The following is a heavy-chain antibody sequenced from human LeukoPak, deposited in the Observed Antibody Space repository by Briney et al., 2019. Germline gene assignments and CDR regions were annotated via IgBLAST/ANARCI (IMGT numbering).Heavy chain of an antibody. CDR2: IYYSGST. Sequence: SETLSLTCTVSGGSISSSSYYWGWIRQPPGKGLEWIGSIYYSGSTYYNPSLKSRVTISVDTPKNQFSLKLSSVTAADTAVYYCASFYGSGSYYPKPDYWGQGTLVTVSS. V-gene: IGHV4-39*01. J-gene: IGHJ4*02. CDR1: GGSISSSSYY. D-gene: IGHD3-10*01. CDR3: ASFYGSGSYYPKPDY.